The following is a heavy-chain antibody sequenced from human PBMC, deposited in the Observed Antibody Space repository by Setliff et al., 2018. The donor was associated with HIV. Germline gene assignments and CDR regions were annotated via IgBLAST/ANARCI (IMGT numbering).Heavy chain of an antibody. Sequence: SVKVSCKASRSTFNSHTINWVRQAPGQGLDWMGRIIPILGVANYAQRFQGRVTITTDESTTTAYMELSSLRSEDTAVYYCARGVQSPPHYSYYYMDVWGEGTMVTVSS. CDR3: ARGVQSPPHYSYYYMDV. V-gene: IGHV1-69*16. J-gene: IGHJ6*03. CDR2: IIPILGVA. CDR1: RSTFNSHT. D-gene: IGHD3-3*01.